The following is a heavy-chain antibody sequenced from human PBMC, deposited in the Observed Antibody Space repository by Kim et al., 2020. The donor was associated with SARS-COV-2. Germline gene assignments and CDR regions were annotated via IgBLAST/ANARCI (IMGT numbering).Heavy chain of an antibody. CDR2: ISGSGGST. CDR3: AKVPAKTVELPTLPSRGY. V-gene: IGHV3-23*01. CDR1: GFTFSSYA. J-gene: IGHJ4*02. D-gene: IGHD1-1*01. Sequence: GGSLRLSCAASGFTFSSYAMSWVRQAPGKGLEWVSAISGSGGSTYYADSVKGRFTISRDNSKNTLYLQMNSLRAEDTAVYYCAKVPAKTVELPTLPSRGYWGQGTLVTVSS.